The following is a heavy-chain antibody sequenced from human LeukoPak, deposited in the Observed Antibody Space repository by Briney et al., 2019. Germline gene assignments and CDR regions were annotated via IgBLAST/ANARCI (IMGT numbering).Heavy chain of an antibody. CDR3: ASLVSSGEMDV. V-gene: IGHV3-21*01. D-gene: IGHD3-3*01. J-gene: IGHJ6*02. CDR1: GFTFSSYS. Sequence: GGSLRLSCAASGFTFSSYSMNWVREAPGKGLEWVSSISSSSSYIYYADSVKGRFTISRDNAKNSLYLQMNSLRAEDTAVYYCASLVSSGEMDVWGQGTTVTVSS. CDR2: ISSSSSYI.